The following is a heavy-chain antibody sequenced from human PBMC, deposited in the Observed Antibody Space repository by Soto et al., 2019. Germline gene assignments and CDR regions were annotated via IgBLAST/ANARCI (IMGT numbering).Heavy chain of an antibody. V-gene: IGHV3-30*18. CDR2: ISYDGSNK. CDR1: GFTFSSNG. D-gene: IGHD2-21*02. CDR3: AKDSNTAGFDY. J-gene: IGHJ4*02. Sequence: QVQVVESGGGVVQPGRSLRLSCAASGFTFSSNGMHWVRQAPGKGLEWVAVISYDGSNKYYADSVKGRFTISRDNSKNTLSLQMNSLRAEDTAVYYRAKDSNTAGFDYWGRGTLVTVSS.